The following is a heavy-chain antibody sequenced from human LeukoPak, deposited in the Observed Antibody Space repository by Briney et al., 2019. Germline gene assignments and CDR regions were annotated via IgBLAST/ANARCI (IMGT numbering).Heavy chain of an antibody. CDR1: GYTFTGYY. V-gene: IGHV1-2*02. CDR3: AREGAAAEDVNWFDP. Sequence: ASVKVSCKASGYTFTGYYMHWVRQAPGQGLEWMGWINPNSGNAHYTQKSQDRVTMTRDTSISTAYLELSSLESDDTAIYYCAREGAAAEDVNWFDPWGQGTLVTVSS. J-gene: IGHJ5*02. D-gene: IGHD6-25*01. CDR2: INPNSGNA.